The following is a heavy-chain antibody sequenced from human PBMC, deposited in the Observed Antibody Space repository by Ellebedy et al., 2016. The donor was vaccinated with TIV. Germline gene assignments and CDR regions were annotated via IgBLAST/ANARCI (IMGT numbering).Heavy chain of an antibody. CDR2: ISYDGSSK. CDR1: GFTFNSYA. V-gene: IGHV3-30-3*01. J-gene: IGHJ4*02. CDR3: ARDLDKSSGWYGGAAY. Sequence: GESLKISCAASGFTFNSYAMHWVRQAPGKGLEWVAVISYDGSSKYYADSVKGRFTISRDNSMTPLYLEMNILRAEDTAVYYCARDLDKSSGWYGGAAYWGQGTLVTVSS. D-gene: IGHD6-19*01.